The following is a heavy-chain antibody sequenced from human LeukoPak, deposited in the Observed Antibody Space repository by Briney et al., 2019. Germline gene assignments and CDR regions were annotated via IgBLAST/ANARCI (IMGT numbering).Heavy chain of an antibody. V-gene: IGHV3-20*04. CDR3: ARDQSVVVGRAFDI. J-gene: IGHJ3*02. CDR1: GFTFDDYG. D-gene: IGHD2-2*01. CDR2: INWNGGST. Sequence: GGSLRLSCAASGFTFDDYGMSWVRQAPGKGLEWVSGINWNGGSTGYADSVKGRLTISRDNAKNSLYLQMNSLRAEDTALYYCARDQSVVVGRAFDIWGQGTMVTVSS.